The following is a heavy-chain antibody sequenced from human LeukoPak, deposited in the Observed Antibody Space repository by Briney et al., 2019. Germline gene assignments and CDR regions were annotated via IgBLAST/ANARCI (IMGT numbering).Heavy chain of an antibody. CDR2: IYPGDSDT. D-gene: IGHD4-17*01. Sequence: GESLKISCKVSGYSFTNYWIGWVRQMPAKGLEWMGIIYPGDSDTRYSPSFQGQVTISADKSISTAYLQWSSLKASDTAIYYCARHHMTSVTTAPFCYIDVWGTGATVTVSS. CDR3: ARHHMTSVTTAPFCYIDV. V-gene: IGHV5-51*01. CDR1: GYSFTNYW. J-gene: IGHJ6*03.